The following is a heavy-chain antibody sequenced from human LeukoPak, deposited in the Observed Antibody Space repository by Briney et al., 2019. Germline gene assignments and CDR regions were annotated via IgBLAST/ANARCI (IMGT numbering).Heavy chain of an antibody. D-gene: IGHD2-21*02. CDR1: GFTFSDYF. J-gene: IGHJ4*02. Sequence: GGSLRLSCAASGFTFSDYFMSWIRQGPGKGLEWVSHIDSSGTIYYADSVKGRATISRDNAKNSLYLQMNSLRAEDAAVYYCARPAYCGGNCYYFPDYWGQGTLVTVSS. CDR2: IDSSGTI. V-gene: IGHV3-11*04. CDR3: ARPAYCGGNCYYFPDY.